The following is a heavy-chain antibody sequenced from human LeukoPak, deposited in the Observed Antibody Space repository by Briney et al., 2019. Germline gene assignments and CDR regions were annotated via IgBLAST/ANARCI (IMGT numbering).Heavy chain of an antibody. D-gene: IGHD2-2*01. CDR2: IYYSGST. CDR1: GGSISSSSYY. V-gene: IGHV4-39*01. CDR3: ARLPDIVVVPAARQLAFDI. Sequence: SETLSLTCTVSGGSISSSSYYWGWIRQPPGKGLEWIGSIYYSGSTYYNPSLKSRVTISVDTSKNQFSLKLSSVTAADTAVYYCARLPDIVVVPAARQLAFDIWGQGTMVTASS. J-gene: IGHJ3*02.